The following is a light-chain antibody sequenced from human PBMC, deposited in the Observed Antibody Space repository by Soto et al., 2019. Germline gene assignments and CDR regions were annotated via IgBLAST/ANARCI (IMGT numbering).Light chain of an antibody. V-gene: IGLV2-23*01. J-gene: IGLJ2*01. Sequence: QSALTQPASVSGSPGQSITISCTGTSSDIGSYNLVSWYQRHPDKAPKLMIYEDNRRPSGVSNRFSGSKSGYTASLTISGLQAEDEADYYCCSYAGSSTYVVFGGGTKLTVL. CDR2: EDN. CDR1: SSDIGSYNL. CDR3: CSYAGSSTYVV.